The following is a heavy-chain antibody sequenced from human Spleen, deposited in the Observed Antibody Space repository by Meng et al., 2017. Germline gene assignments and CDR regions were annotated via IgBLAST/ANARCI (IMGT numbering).Heavy chain of an antibody. D-gene: IGHD6-13*01. V-gene: IGHV1-2*06. J-gene: IGHJ4*02. CDR1: GYTFPDYW. CDR3: ARDEDISAAGKLFGDY. CDR2: IDPKSGDT. Sequence: GRLVASGGEGKKPGASVKVSCKASGYTFPDYWLHWVRRAPGQGLEWMGRIDPKSGDTQYAQRFQGRVTMTGDTSISTAYMELSGLRSDDTAMYYCARDEDISAAGKLFGDYWGQGTLVTVSS.